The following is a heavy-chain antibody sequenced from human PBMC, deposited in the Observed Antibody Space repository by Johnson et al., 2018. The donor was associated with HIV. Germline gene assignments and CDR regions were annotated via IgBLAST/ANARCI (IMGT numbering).Heavy chain of an antibody. V-gene: IGHV3-30*02. D-gene: IGHD3-22*01. CDR2: IRYDGSNK. CDR1: GFTFSSYG. J-gene: IGHJ3*02. CDR3: AREYYYDSSGYNAFDI. Sequence: QVQLVESGGGVVQPGGSLRLSCAASGFTFSSYGMHWVRQAPGKGLEWVAFIRYDGSNKYYADSMKGRFTISRDNSKNTLYLQMNSLRAEDTAVYYCAREYYYDSSGYNAFDIWGQGTMVTVSS.